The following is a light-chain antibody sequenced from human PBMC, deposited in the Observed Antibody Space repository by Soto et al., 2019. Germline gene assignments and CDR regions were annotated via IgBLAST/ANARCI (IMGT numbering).Light chain of an antibody. Sequence: QSALTQPRSVSGSPGQSVTISCTGTSSDVGTYNYVSWYQQHPGKAPKVMIYDVSERPSGVPDRFSGSKSGDTASLTISGLKAEYEADQYCCSYAGSPRYVFGTGTKVTVL. CDR3: CSYAGSPRYV. CDR1: SSDVGTYNY. J-gene: IGLJ1*01. CDR2: DVS. V-gene: IGLV2-11*01.